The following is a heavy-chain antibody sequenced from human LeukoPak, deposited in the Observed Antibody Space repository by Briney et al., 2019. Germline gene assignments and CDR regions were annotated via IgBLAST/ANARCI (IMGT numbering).Heavy chain of an antibody. CDR1: GFSFNGYA. V-gene: IGHV3-23*01. J-gene: IGHJ4*02. CDR3: AKGSRGYTHYYLDS. CDR2: ISGSGAST. D-gene: IGHD1-1*01. Sequence: GGSLRLSCAASGFSFNGYAMSWVRQAPGKGLEWVSSISGSGASTFYVDSVKGRFILSKDSCTNTLFLQMNSLRGEDTAVYYCAKGSRGYTHYYLDSWGQGTHVTVSS.